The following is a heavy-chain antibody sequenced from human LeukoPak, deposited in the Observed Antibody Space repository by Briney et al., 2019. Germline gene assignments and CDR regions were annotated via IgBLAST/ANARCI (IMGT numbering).Heavy chain of an antibody. CDR3: ARDGPVSYFDY. CDR2: IQSSGST. Sequence: PSETLSLTCTVSGGSISSSSYYWSWIRQPAGKGLEWIGRIQSSGSTNYNPSLKSRVTMSVDTSKNEFSLNLSSVTAADTAVYYCARDGPVSYFDYWGQGTLVTVSS. V-gene: IGHV4-61*02. CDR1: GGSISSSSYY. J-gene: IGHJ4*02.